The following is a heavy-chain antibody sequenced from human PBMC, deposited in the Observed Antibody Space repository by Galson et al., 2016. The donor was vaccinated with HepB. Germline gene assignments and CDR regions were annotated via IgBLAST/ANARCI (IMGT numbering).Heavy chain of an antibody. Sequence: TLSLTCTVSGGSINSGEFYWSWIRQPPGKGLEWIGYVYYSGFPYYNPSLRSRVTMSVDKSKNQFSLKVTSVTAEDTAMYYCARGGALGWFDPWGQGILVSVSS. CDR2: VYYSGFP. CDR1: GGSINSGEFY. V-gene: IGHV4-30-4*01. CDR3: ARGGALGWFDP. J-gene: IGHJ5*02.